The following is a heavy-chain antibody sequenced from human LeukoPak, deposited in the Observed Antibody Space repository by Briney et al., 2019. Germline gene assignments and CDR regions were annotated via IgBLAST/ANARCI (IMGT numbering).Heavy chain of an antibody. CDR1: RGTFSSYA. D-gene: IGHD3-10*01. V-gene: IGHV1-69*13. Sequence: SVKVSCKASRGTFSSYAISWVRQAPGQGLEWMGGIIPIFGTANYAQKFQGRVTITADESTSTAYMELSSLRSEDTAVYYCARDLDLAYGSGSPIRQFDPWGQGTLVTVSS. CDR2: IIPIFGTA. J-gene: IGHJ5*02. CDR3: ARDLDLAYGSGSPIRQFDP.